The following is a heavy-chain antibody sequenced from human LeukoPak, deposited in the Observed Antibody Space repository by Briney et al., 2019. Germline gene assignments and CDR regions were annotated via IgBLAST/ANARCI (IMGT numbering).Heavy chain of an antibody. J-gene: IGHJ5*02. Sequence: PSETLSLTCAVSGYSISSGYYWGWIRQPPGKGLEWIGNIYQSGSTFHNPSLKSRATISLDTSKNQFSLKLRSVTAADTAVYYCAREVGYCSRTGCLDWFDPWGQGTLVTVSS. D-gene: IGHD2-2*01. CDR1: GYSISSGYY. CDR2: IYQSGST. V-gene: IGHV4-38-2*01. CDR3: AREVGYCSRTGCLDWFDP.